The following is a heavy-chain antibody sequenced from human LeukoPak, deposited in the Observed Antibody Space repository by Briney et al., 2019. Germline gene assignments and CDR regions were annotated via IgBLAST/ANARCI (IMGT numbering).Heavy chain of an antibody. CDR1: GFTFSSYA. D-gene: IGHD4-17*01. J-gene: IGHJ4*02. Sequence: TGGSLRLSCAASGFTFSSYAMSWVRQAPGKGLEWVAVIWYDGSNKYYADSVKGRFTISRDNSKNTLYLQMNSLRAEDTAVYYCARASYGDFREYYFDYWGQGTLVTVSS. V-gene: IGHV3-33*08. CDR2: IWYDGSNK. CDR3: ARASYGDFREYYFDY.